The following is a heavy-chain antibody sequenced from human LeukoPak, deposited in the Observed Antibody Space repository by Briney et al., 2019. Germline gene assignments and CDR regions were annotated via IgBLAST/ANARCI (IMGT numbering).Heavy chain of an antibody. Sequence: SETLSLTCAVYGGSFSGYYWSWIRQPPGKGLEWIGYRHYTGNSNYNPSLKSRATMSVDTSKSQISLKLTSVTAADTAVYYCARWDDSSRSFENWGQGTLVTVSS. CDR1: GGSFSGYY. J-gene: IGHJ4*02. V-gene: IGHV4-34*11. D-gene: IGHD6-13*01. CDR2: RHYTGNS. CDR3: ARWDDSSRSFEN.